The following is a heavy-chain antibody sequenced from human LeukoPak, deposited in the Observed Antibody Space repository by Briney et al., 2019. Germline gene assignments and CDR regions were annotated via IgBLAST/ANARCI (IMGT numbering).Heavy chain of an antibody. CDR1: GFMFTNCA. D-gene: IGHD1-14*01. CDR3: AKVRGPLYYYAIDA. Sequence: GASLRLSCAASGFMFTNCAFHWVRQAPGKVPEWVATVSYDGKYEFYSDSVKGRFSISRSDSDNTVYLQMNSLRPEDSAVFYCAKVRGPLYYYAIDAWGQGTKVTVSS. V-gene: IGHV3-30*18. J-gene: IGHJ6*02. CDR2: VSYDGKYE.